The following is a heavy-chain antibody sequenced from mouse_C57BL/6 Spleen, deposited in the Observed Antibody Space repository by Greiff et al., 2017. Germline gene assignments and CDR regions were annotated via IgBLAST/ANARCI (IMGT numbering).Heavy chain of an antibody. CDR2: IWGGGST. CDR3: AKHGYDGSLSYWYFDV. D-gene: IGHD2-3*01. J-gene: IGHJ1*03. V-gene: IGHV2-9*01. Sequence: QVQLKESGPGLVAPSQSLSITCTVSGFSLTSYGVDWVRQPPGKGLEWLGVIWGGGSTNYNSALMSRLSISKDNSKSQVFLKMNRLQTDDTAMYYCAKHGYDGSLSYWYFDVWGTGTTVTVSS. CDR1: GFSLTSYG.